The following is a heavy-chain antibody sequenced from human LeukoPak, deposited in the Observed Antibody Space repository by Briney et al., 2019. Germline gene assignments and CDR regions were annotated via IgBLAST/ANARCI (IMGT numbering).Heavy chain of an antibody. CDR3: AKGYDYVWGSYRGGFGY. V-gene: IGHV3-23*01. CDR2: ISGSGGST. CDR1: GFTFSSYA. Sequence: GGSLRLSCAASGFTFSSYAMSWVRQAPGKGLEWVSAISGSGGSTYYADSVKGRFTISRDNSKNTLYLQMNSLRAEDTAVYYCAKGYDYVWGSYRGGFGYWGQGTLVTVSS. J-gene: IGHJ4*02. D-gene: IGHD3-16*02.